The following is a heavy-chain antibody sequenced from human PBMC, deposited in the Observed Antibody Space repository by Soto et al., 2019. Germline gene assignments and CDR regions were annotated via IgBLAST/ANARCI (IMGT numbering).Heavy chain of an antibody. CDR2: ISSNGGST. CDR3: AYSRRGGDQDAFDI. D-gene: IGHD3-10*01. V-gene: IGHV3-64D*06. Sequence: GGSLRLSCSASGFTFSSYAMHWVRQAPGKGLEYVSAISSNGGSTYYADSVKGRFTISRDNSKNTLYLQMSRLRAEDTAVYYCAYSRRGGDQDAFDIWGQGTMVTVSS. J-gene: IGHJ3*02. CDR1: GFTFSSYA.